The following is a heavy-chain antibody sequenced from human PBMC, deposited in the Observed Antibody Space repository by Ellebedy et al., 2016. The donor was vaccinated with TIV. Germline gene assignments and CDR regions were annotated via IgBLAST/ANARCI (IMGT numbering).Heavy chain of an antibody. D-gene: IGHD3-3*01. Sequence: AASVTVSCKAIGFRLPNYGVSWVRQAPGQGLEWMGWISGYSGNTNFAQNVQDRLTLATDTSTDTAYMELRSLRSDDTAVYYCVRVSMFGGEFHYWGQGTQVIVSS. V-gene: IGHV1-18*01. CDR3: VRVSMFGGEFHY. CDR1: GFRLPNYG. CDR2: ISGYSGNT. J-gene: IGHJ4*02.